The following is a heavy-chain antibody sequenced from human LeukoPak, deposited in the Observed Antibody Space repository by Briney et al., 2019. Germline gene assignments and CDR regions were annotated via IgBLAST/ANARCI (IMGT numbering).Heavy chain of an antibody. CDR2: IIPIFGTA. Sequence: SVKVSCKAFGGTFSSYAISWVRQAPGQGLEWMGGIIPIFGTANYAQKFQGRVTITADESTSTAYMELSSLRSEDTAVYYCALRLGELSTPPDNWFDPWGQGTLVTVSS. CDR3: ALRLGELSTPPDNWFDP. V-gene: IGHV1-69*13. CDR1: GGTFSSYA. D-gene: IGHD3-16*02. J-gene: IGHJ5*02.